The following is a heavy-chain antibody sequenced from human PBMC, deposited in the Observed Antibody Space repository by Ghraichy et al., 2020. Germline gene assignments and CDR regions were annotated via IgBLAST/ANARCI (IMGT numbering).Heavy chain of an antibody. J-gene: IGHJ4*02. Sequence: ASVKVSCKASGYTFTSYDINWVRQATGQGLEWMGWMNPNSGNTGYAQKFQGRVTMTRNTSISTAYMELSSLRSEDTAVYYCARGGSIVLMVYAHFDYWGQGTLVTVSS. CDR3: ARGGSIVLMVYAHFDY. V-gene: IGHV1-8*01. CDR2: MNPNSGNT. CDR1: GYTFTSYD. D-gene: IGHD2-8*01.